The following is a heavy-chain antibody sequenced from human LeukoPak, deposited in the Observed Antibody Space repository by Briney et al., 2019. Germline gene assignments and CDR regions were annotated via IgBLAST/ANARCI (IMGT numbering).Heavy chain of an antibody. CDR1: GFTFSDVG. J-gene: IGHJ5*02. Sequence: GRSLRLSSAISGFTFSDVGMHWVRQAPGKGLEWVAFISDDGSNELYADSVKGRFTISRENSKNKLYLQMNSLRAEDTAVYYCARVAMEQQLIHSWFDPWGQGTLVTVSS. D-gene: IGHD6-13*01. CDR2: ISDDGSNE. CDR3: ARVAMEQQLIHSWFDP. V-gene: IGHV3-30*03.